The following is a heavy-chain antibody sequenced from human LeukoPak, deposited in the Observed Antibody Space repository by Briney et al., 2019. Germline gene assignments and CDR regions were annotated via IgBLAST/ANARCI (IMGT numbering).Heavy chain of an antibody. CDR1: GFSFSRYW. CDR3: ARGVPPCFDP. CDR2: INEEGSTT. V-gene: IGHV3-74*03. Sequence: GGSLSPSCAASGFSFSRYWMHWVRHSPGKGLVWVSRINEEGSTTTYADSVKGRFTISRDNAKNTLHLQMNSLRAEDTAVYYCARGVPPCFDPWGQGPLLTVSS. J-gene: IGHJ5*02. D-gene: IGHD3-10*01.